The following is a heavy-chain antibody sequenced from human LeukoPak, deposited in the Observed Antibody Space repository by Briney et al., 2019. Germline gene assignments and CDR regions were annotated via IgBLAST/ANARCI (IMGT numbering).Heavy chain of an antibody. CDR2: IYTSGST. CDR3: ARGLPAAIFGKFGGPRFFDY. CDR1: GGSISSYY. V-gene: IGHV4-4*09. J-gene: IGHJ4*02. Sequence: SETLSLTCTVSGGSISSYYWSWIRQPPGKGLEWIGYIYTSGSTNYNPSLKSRVTISVDTSKNQFSLKLSSVTAADTAVYYCARGLPAAIFGKFGGPRFFDYWGQGTLVTVSS. D-gene: IGHD2-2*01.